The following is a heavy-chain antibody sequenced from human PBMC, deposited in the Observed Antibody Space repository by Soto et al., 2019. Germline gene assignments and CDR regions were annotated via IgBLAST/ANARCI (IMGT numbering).Heavy chain of an antibody. CDR2: INHSGTT. D-gene: IGHD2-15*01. CDR3: ARGSYCCGGSCLDLFDF. CDR1: GGSFSGYF. Sequence: SETLSLTCRVHGGSFSGYFWTWIRQPPGKGLAWIGEINHSGTTNYNPSLKSRVSISVDTSKDQFSLKLRSVTAADTAVYYCARGSYCCGGSCLDLFDFWGPGILVPGSS. J-gene: IGHJ5*01. V-gene: IGHV4-34*01.